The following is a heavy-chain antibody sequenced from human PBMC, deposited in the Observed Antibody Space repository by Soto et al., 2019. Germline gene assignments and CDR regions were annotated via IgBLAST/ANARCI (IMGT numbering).Heavy chain of an antibody. CDR3: ARELGDAEIAAAGTENAFDI. Sequence: PSETLSLTCTVSGGSISSYYWSWIRQPPGKGLEWIGYIYYSGSTNYNPSLKSRVTISVDTSKNQFSLKLSSVTAADTAVYYCARELGDAEIAAAGTENAFDIWGQGTMVTVSS. D-gene: IGHD6-13*01. V-gene: IGHV4-59*01. CDR2: IYYSGST. J-gene: IGHJ3*02. CDR1: GGSISSYY.